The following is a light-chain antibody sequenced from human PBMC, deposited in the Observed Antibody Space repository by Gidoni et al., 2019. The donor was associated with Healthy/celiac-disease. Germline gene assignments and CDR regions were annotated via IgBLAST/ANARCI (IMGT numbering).Light chain of an antibody. CDR2: CAS. Sequence: DIVMTQSPESLAVSLGERATINCRSSQSVLYSSNNKNYLAWYQQKPGQPPKLLIYCASTRESGVPDRFSGSGSGTDFTLTISSLQAEDVAVYYCQQYYSTPTWTFGQGTKVEIK. CDR3: QQYYSTPTWT. V-gene: IGKV4-1*01. CDR1: QSVLYSSNNKNY. J-gene: IGKJ1*01.